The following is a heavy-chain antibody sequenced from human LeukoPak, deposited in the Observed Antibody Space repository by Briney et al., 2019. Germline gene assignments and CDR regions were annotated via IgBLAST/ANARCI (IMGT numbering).Heavy chain of an antibody. CDR3: ASKSSNYSSSWPFYYYYYYMDV. Sequence: ASVKVSCKASGYTFTSYGISWVRQAPGQGLEWMGWINTNTGNPTYAQGFTGRFVFSLDTSVSTAYLQISSLKAEDTAVYYCASKSSNYSSSWPFYYYYYYMDVWGKGTTVTVSS. V-gene: IGHV7-4-1*02. D-gene: IGHD6-13*01. CDR1: GYTFTSYG. CDR2: INTNTGNP. J-gene: IGHJ6*03.